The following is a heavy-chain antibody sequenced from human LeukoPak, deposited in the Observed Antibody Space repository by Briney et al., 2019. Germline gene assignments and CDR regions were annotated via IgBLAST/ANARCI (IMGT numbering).Heavy chain of an antibody. CDR3: AKSAAGMRGFDF. CDR2: IHISGST. Sequence: SQILSLTCTVSGGSISSGSYYWSWIRQPAGKGLEWLGRIHISGSTNYNPSLKSRVTIDTSKNQFSLQLSSVTAADTAVYYCAKSAAGMRGFDFWGQGTLVTVSS. D-gene: IGHD6-13*01. CDR1: GGSISSGSYY. V-gene: IGHV4-61*02. J-gene: IGHJ4*02.